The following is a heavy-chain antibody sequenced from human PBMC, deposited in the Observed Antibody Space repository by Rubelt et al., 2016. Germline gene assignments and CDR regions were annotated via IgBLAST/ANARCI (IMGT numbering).Heavy chain of an antibody. CDR2: ITSSSSTI. CDR1: GFTFSSYG. Sequence: VQLVESGGGVVQPGGSLRLSCAASGFTFSSYGMHWVRQAPGKGLEWVSFITSSSSTIYYADSVKGRFTISRDNAKSSVYLQMDSLRAEDTAVYYCARDRAGGSFDYWGQGILVTVAS. V-gene: IGHV3-48*04. D-gene: IGHD3-16*02. J-gene: IGHJ4*02. CDR3: ARDRAGGSFDY.